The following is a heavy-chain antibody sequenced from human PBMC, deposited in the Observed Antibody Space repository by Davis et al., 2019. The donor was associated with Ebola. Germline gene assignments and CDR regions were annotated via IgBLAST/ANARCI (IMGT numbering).Heavy chain of an antibody. CDR2: IKQDGSEK. Sequence: PGGSLRLSCAASGFTFSSYWMSWVRQAPGKGLEWVANIKQDGSEKYYVDSVKGRFTISRDNAKNSLYLQMNSLRAEDTAVYYCARWSGDYVYYYYGMDVWGQGTTVTVSS. CDR1: GFTFSSYW. CDR3: ARWSGDYVYYYYGMDV. J-gene: IGHJ6*02. D-gene: IGHD4-17*01. V-gene: IGHV3-7*01.